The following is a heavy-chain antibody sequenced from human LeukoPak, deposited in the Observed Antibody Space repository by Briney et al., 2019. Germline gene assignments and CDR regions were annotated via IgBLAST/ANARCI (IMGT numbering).Heavy chain of an antibody. Sequence: SVKVSCKASGGTFSSYAISWVRQAPGQGLEWMGGIIPIFGTANYAQKFQGRVTITRNTSISTTYMDLSSLRSEDTAVYFCTRARDSGGYRNFDYWGQGTLVTVSS. J-gene: IGHJ4*02. D-gene: IGHD4-23*01. CDR3: TRARDSGGYRNFDY. CDR2: IIPIFGTA. CDR1: GGTFSSYA. V-gene: IGHV1-69*05.